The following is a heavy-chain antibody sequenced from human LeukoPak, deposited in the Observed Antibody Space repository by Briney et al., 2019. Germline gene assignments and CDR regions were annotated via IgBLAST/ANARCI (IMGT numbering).Heavy chain of an antibody. D-gene: IGHD3-10*01. V-gene: IGHV6-1*01. Sequence: SQTLSLTCAISGDSVSTNSAAWNWIRQSPSRGLEWLGRTYYRSKWYNDYAVSVKSRITINPDTSKNQFSLQLNSVTPEDTAVYYCARGREVWFGERWFDPWGQGTLVTVSS. CDR2: TYYRSKWYN. J-gene: IGHJ5*02. CDR1: GDSVSTNSAA. CDR3: ARGREVWFGERWFDP.